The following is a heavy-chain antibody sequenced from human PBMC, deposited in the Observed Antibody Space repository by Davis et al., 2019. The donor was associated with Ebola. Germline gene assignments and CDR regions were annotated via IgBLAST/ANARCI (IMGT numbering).Heavy chain of an antibody. V-gene: IGHV3-30*18. J-gene: IGHJ3*02. CDR2: TSFDERNK. CDR3: ANTLDTAITAFDI. Sequence: PGGSLRLSCAASGFTFTTYAMHWVRQAPGKGLEWVAVTSFDERNKYYANSVKGRFTISRDNSKNTLSLQMNSLRIEDTAVYYCANTLDTAITAFDIWGQGTMVTVSS. CDR1: GFTFTTYA. D-gene: IGHD5-18*01.